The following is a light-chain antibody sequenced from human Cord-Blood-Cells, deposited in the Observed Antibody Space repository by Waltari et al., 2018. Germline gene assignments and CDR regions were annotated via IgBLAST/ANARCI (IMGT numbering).Light chain of an antibody. CDR2: QDS. CDR3: QAWDSSTHVV. J-gene: IGLJ2*01. V-gene: IGLV3-1*01. Sequence: SYDLTQPPSVSVSPGQTASITCPGDKLGDKYACWYQQKPGQSPVLVIYQDSKRPSGIPERFSGSNSGNTATLTISGTQAMDEADYYCQAWDSSTHVVFGGGTKLTVL. CDR1: KLGDKY.